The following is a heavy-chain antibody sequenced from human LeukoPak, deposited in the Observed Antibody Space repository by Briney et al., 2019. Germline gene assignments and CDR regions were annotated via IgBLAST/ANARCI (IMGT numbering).Heavy chain of an antibody. J-gene: IGHJ4*02. D-gene: IGHD5-18*01. V-gene: IGHV1-69*05. Sequence: SVKVSCKASGGTFSSYSVSWVRQAPGQGLEWMGRIIPIFGTANYAQKFQGRVTITTDESTSTAYMELSSLRSEDTAVYYCASKHLRGYSYDPEEVYFDYWGQGTLVTVSS. CDR1: GGTFSSYS. CDR3: ASKHLRGYSYDPEEVYFDY. CDR2: IIPIFGTA.